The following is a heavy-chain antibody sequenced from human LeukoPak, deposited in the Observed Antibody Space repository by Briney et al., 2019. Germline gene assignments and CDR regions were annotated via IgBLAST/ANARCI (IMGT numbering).Heavy chain of an antibody. CDR1: GFTFSSYA. J-gene: IGHJ5*02. D-gene: IGHD1-14*01. Sequence: GGSLRLSCAASGFTFSSYAMHWVRQAPGKGLEWVAVISYDGRNEYYADSVKGRFTISRDNSKNTLYVQMNSLRAEDTAVYYCARSGDTNRNWFDPRGQGTLVTVSS. CDR3: ARSGDTNRNWFDP. V-gene: IGHV3-30*04. CDR2: ISYDGRNE.